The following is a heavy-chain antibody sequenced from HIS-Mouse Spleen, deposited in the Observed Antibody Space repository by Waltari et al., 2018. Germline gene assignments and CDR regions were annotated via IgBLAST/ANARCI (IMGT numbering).Heavy chain of an antibody. V-gene: IGHV1-8*01. CDR3: ARGPPQILLWFGELLDY. J-gene: IGHJ4*02. CDR2: MNPNSGNT. CDR1: GYTFTSYD. Sequence: QVQLVQSGAEVKKPGASVKVSCKASGYTFTSYDINWVRPRTGQGLEWMGWMNPNSGNTGYAQKFQGRVTMTRNTSISTAYMELSSLRSEDTAVYYCARGPPQILLWFGELLDYWGQGTLVTVSS. D-gene: IGHD3-10*01.